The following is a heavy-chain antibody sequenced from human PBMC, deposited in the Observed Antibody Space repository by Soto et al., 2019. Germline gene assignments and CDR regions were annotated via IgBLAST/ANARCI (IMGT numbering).Heavy chain of an antibody. D-gene: IGHD3-10*01. CDR3: STSGGTWGSGTYYERTDYYYYGMDV. V-gene: IGHV3-15*07. J-gene: IGHJ6*02. CDR2: IKSKTDGGTT. Sequence: PGGSLRLSCAASGFTFSDAWMNWVRQAPGKGLEWVGRIKSKTDGGTTDYAAPVKGRFTISRDDSKNTLYLQVNSLQTEDTAVYYCSTSGGTWGSGTYYERTDYYYYGMDVWGQGTTVTVSS. CDR1: GFTFSDAW.